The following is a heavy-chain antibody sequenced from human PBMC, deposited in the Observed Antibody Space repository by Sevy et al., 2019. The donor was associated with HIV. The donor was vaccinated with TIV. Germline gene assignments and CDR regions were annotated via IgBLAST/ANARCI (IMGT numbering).Heavy chain of an antibody. Sequence: GGSLRLSCAASGFTFSSYGMHWVRQAPGKGLEWLAVISYDGSNKYYADSVKGRFTISSDNSKNMLYLQMNSLRDEDTAVYYSAKDQSTMVRGVILPSYYYGMDVWGQGTTVTVSS. CDR1: GFTFSSYG. J-gene: IGHJ6*02. CDR3: AKDQSTMVRGVILPSYYYGMDV. D-gene: IGHD3-10*01. CDR2: ISYDGSNK. V-gene: IGHV3-30*18.